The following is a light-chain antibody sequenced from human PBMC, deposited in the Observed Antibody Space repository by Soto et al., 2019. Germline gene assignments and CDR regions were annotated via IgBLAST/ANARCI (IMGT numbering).Light chain of an antibody. J-gene: IGKJ4*01. Sequence: LTQSPRTLPLSPRERAALSCRSSQSVGRNSLTWYHQKPVQAPRPRISAASSRATGIPDRFSGSGSGTDFTLTISRLEPEDFAVYYCQQYGGWPLTFGGGTKVDIK. V-gene: IGKV3-20*01. CDR2: AAS. CDR1: QSVGRNS. CDR3: QQYGGWPLT.